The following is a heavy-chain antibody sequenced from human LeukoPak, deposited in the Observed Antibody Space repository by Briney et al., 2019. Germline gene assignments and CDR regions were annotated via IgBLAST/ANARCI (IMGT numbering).Heavy chain of an antibody. CDR2: ISGDGGST. J-gene: IGHJ4*02. CDR1: GFTFDDYA. V-gene: IGHV3-43*02. CDR3: AKDMTYYYDSSGPPTDY. D-gene: IGHD3-22*01. Sequence: GGSLRLSCAASGFTFDDYAMHWVRQAPGKGLEWVSLISGDGGSTYYADSVKGRFTISRDNSKNSLYLQMNSLRTEDTALYYCAKDMTYYYDSSGPPTDYWGQGTLVTASS.